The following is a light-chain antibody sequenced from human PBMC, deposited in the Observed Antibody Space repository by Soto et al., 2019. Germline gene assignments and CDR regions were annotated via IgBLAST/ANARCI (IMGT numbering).Light chain of an antibody. CDR1: QSVGIN. CDR2: GAS. J-gene: IGKJ1*01. CDR3: QQYNNWPRT. V-gene: IGKV3-15*01. Sequence: EIVMTQSPATLSVSPGERATLSCRASQSVGINVAWYQQKPGQAPRLLIYGASSRATGVPARFSGSGSGTEFTLTITSLQSEDSAVHFCQQYNNWPRTFGQGTKVDIK.